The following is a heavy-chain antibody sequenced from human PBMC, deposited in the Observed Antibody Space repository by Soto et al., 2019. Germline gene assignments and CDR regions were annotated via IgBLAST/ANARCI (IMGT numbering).Heavy chain of an antibody. CDR2: ISGSGGST. CDR1: GFTFSSYA. D-gene: IGHD6-13*01. V-gene: IGHV3-23*01. J-gene: IGHJ3*02. CDR3: AKIPHSSSWYLDAFDI. Sequence: EVQLLESGGGLVQPGGSLRLSCAASGFTFSSYAMSWVRQAPGKGLEWVSAISGSGGSTYYADSVKGRFTISRDNFQNTLYLQMNSLRAEDTAVYYCAKIPHSSSWYLDAFDIWGQGTMVTVSS.